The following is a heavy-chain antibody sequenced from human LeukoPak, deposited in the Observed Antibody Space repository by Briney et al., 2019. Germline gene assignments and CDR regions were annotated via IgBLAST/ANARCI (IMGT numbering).Heavy chain of an antibody. CDR2: IHYSGST. V-gene: IGHV4-59*12. CDR3: ARGYSSGPDY. D-gene: IGHD6-19*01. Sequence: SETLSLTCSVSDDSITMYYWTWIRQPPGKGLEWIGYIHYSGSTNYNPSLKSRVTISVDTSKNQFSLKLSSVTAADTAVYYCARGYSSGPDYWGQGTLVTVSS. J-gene: IGHJ4*02. CDR1: DDSITMYY.